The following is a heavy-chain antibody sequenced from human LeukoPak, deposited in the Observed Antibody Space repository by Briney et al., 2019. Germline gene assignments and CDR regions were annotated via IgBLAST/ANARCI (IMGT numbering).Heavy chain of an antibody. CDR1: GFTFSTYE. V-gene: IGHV3-48*03. D-gene: IGHD3-3*01. CDR2: ISSSDTTI. J-gene: IGHJ6*03. CDR3: ARDPESERFFGPHTRYCYMDV. Sequence: GGSLRLSCAASGFTFSTYEMNWVRQAPGKGLEWLSYISSSDTTIYYADSVKGRFTISRDNAKNSLYLQMNSLRAEDTAVYYCARDPESERFFGPHTRYCYMDVWGKGTTVTVSS.